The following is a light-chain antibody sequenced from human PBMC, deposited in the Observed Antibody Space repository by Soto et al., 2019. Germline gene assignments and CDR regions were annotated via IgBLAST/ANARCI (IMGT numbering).Light chain of an antibody. J-gene: IGKJ4*01. V-gene: IGKV3-20*01. Sequence: EIVLTQSPGTLSLSPGERATLSCRASQSVSSSYLSWYQQKPGQAPRLVIYGASSRATGIPDRFSGSGSATDFTLTIIRLESEDFAVYYCQQYGSSPPVTFGGGTKVEIK. CDR2: GAS. CDR3: QQYGSSPPVT. CDR1: QSVSSSY.